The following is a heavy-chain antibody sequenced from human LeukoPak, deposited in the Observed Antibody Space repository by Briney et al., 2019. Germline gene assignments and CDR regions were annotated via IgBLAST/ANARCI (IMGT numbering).Heavy chain of an antibody. CDR3: ARGQEGSVVAATPKDYYYYYGMDV. CDR1: GFTFSNYW. Sequence: GESLRLSCAASGFTFSNYWMGWVRQAPGKGLEWVANINQDGSEKYYVDSVKGRFTISRDNAKNSLYLQMNSLRAEDTAVYYCARGQEGSVVAATPKDYYYYYGMDVWGQGTTVTVSS. V-gene: IGHV3-7*03. CDR2: INQDGSEK. D-gene: IGHD2-15*01. J-gene: IGHJ6*02.